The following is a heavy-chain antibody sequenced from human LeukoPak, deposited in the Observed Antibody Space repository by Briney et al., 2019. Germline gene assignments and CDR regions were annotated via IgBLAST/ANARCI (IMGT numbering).Heavy chain of an antibody. CDR2: INHSGST. CDR1: GGSFSGYY. D-gene: IGHD6-6*01. Sequence: SETLSLTCAVYGGSFSGYYWSWIRQPPGKGLEWIGEINHSGSTNYNPSLKSRVTISVDTSKNQFSLKLSSVTAADTAVYYCARGCCSSSSVWFHPWGQGTLVTVSS. J-gene: IGHJ5*02. V-gene: IGHV4-34*01. CDR3: ARGCCSSSSVWFHP.